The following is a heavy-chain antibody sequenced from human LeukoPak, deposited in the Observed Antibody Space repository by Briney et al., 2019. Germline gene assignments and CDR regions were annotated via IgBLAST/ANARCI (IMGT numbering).Heavy chain of an antibody. CDR2: IYTSGSS. J-gene: IGHJ6*03. CDR3: ARDYGDYAWYGAVRYYYYYMDV. D-gene: IGHD4-17*01. Sequence: PSETLSLTCNVSGGSINSGSYYWIWIRQPPGKELEWIGRIYTSGSSNYNPSLKSRVTISVDTSKNQFSLKLSSVTAADTAVYYCARDYGDYAWYGAVRYYYYYMDVWGKGTTVTVSS. CDR1: GGSINSGSYY. V-gene: IGHV4-61*02.